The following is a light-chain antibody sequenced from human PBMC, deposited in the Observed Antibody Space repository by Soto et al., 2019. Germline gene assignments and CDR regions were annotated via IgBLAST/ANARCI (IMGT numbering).Light chain of an antibody. J-gene: IGKJ5*01. Sequence: DIQMTQSPSSLYASVGDRVTITCRASQGISSFVAWYQQKPGKVPRLLISGASTLQSGVPSRFSGSGAGTDFTLTITSLQPEDVATYYCQKYSSVITFGQGTRLEI. CDR1: QGISSF. V-gene: IGKV1-27*01. CDR3: QKYSSVIT. CDR2: GAS.